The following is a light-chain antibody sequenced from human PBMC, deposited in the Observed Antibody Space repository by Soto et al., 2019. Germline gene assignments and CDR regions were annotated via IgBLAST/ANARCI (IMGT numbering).Light chain of an antibody. Sequence: EIVLTQSPGTLSLSPGERATLSCRASQSVINSYLAWYQQKPGQAPRLLIYGASSRATGIPDRFSGSGSGTDFTLTISRLEPEDFAVYYCQQYGSPGTFGQGTKVEIK. CDR1: QSVINSY. CDR2: GAS. V-gene: IGKV3-20*01. CDR3: QQYGSPGT. J-gene: IGKJ1*01.